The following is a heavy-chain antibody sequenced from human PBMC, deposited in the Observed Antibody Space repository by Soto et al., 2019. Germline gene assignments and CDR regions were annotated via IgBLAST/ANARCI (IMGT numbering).Heavy chain of an antibody. Sequence: DSVKVACKASGYTFTSYYMHWVRQAPGQGLEWMGIINPSGGSTSYAQKFQGRVTMTRDTSTSTVYMELSSLRSEDTAVYYCARAVPSSGGMDVWGQGTTVTVSS. CDR1: GYTFTSYY. V-gene: IGHV1-46*01. CDR3: ARAVPSSGGMDV. D-gene: IGHD3-10*01. CDR2: INPSGGST. J-gene: IGHJ6*02.